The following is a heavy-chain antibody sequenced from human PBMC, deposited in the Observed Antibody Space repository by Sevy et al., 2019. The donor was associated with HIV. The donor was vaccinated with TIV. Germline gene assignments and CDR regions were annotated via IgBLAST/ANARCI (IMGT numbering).Heavy chain of an antibody. CDR1: GFTFSSYE. CDR3: ARDLPPSATTVAHFDC. J-gene: IGHJ4*02. D-gene: IGHD4-17*01. CDR2: ISNSGTTI. Sequence: GGSLRLSCAASGFTFSSYEMSWVRQAPGKGLGWVSYISNSGTTIYYSDSVKGRFTISRDNARNSLYLQMNSLRAEDTAIYYCARDLPPSATTVAHFDCWGQGTLVTVSS. V-gene: IGHV3-48*03.